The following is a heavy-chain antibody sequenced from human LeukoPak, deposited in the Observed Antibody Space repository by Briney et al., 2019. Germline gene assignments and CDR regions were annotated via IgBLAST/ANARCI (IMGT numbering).Heavy chain of an antibody. CDR1: SGSISSYY. J-gene: IGHJ4*02. Sequence: SETLSLTCTVSSGSISSYYWSWIRQPPGKGLEWIGYIYYSGSTNYNPSLKSRVTISVDTSKNQFSLKLTSVSALDTAVYYCTGGGSYYWAPDYWGQGTLVTVSS. V-gene: IGHV4-59*12. CDR3: TGGGSYYWAPDY. D-gene: IGHD3-10*01. CDR2: IYYSGST.